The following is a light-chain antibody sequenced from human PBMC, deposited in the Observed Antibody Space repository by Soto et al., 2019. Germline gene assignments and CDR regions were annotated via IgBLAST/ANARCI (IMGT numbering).Light chain of an antibody. CDR3: KQSSNWPQK. CDR2: DAF. J-gene: IGKJ1*01. CDR1: ESVSSY. Sequence: EIVLTHAPATLSLSPLERATLSCRSSESVSSYLARYQQRPGQAPRLLIYDAFNRATGIPARFSGSGSGTDFTIPIRSLEPEDFAAYLCKQSSNWPQKFGQGTXV. V-gene: IGKV3-11*01.